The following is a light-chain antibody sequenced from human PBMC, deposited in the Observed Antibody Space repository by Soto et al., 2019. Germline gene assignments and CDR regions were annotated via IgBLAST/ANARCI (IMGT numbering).Light chain of an antibody. CDR1: QSVSNN. J-gene: IGKJ5*01. V-gene: IGKV3D-15*01. CDR3: QQYNNWPPTT. Sequence: IVMTHSPATLSVSPWERATLSCRASQSVSNNLAWYQQKPGQAPRLLIYLASTRATGIPARFSGSGSGTEFTLTITSLQSEDFAVYYCQQYNNWPPTTFGQGTRLEIK. CDR2: LAS.